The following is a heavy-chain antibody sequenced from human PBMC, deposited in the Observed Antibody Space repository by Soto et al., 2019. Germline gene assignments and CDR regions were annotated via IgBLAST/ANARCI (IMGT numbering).Heavy chain of an antibody. Sequence: QVQLVQSGAEVKKPGASVKVSCKASGYTFTSYAMHWVRQAPGQRLEWMGWINAGNGTTKYSQKFQGRVTITRDTSRSTADMELSSLRSEDTAVYYCARALQGYNWTSWYFDLWGRGTLVTVSS. CDR3: ARALQGYNWTSWYFDL. J-gene: IGHJ2*01. CDR1: GYTFTSYA. V-gene: IGHV1-3*01. CDR2: INAGNGTT. D-gene: IGHD1-20*01.